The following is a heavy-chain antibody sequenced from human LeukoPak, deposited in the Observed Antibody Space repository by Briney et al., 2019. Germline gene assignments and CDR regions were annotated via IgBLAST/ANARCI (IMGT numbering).Heavy chain of an antibody. J-gene: IGHJ4*02. V-gene: IGHV3-7*01. CDR2: IKKDGSEK. CDR1: GFTFSSYW. CDR3: ARDSGFSGTQRGEY. D-gene: IGHD3/OR15-3a*01. Sequence: GGSLRLSCAASGFTFSSYWMSWVRQVPGKGLEWVANIKKDGSEKKYVDSVKGRFTISRDNAENSLYLQMNSLRAEDTALYYCARDSGFSGTQRGEYWGQGTLVTVSS.